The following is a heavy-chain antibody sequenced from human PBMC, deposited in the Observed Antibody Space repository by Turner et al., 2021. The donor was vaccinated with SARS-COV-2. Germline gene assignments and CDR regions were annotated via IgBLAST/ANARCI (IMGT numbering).Heavy chain of an antibody. D-gene: IGHD3-22*01. CDR3: ARARGVDYYDSSGQRFDP. CDR1: GGTFSSYA. Sequence: QVQLVQSGAEVKKHGSSVKVSCKASGGTFSSYASSCVRQAPGQGLEWMGGIIRIFCTANYAQKFQGRVTITADESTSTAYMELSSLRSEDTAVYYCARARGVDYYDSSGQRFDPWGQGTLVTVSS. J-gene: IGHJ5*02. CDR2: IIRIFCTA. V-gene: IGHV1-69*01.